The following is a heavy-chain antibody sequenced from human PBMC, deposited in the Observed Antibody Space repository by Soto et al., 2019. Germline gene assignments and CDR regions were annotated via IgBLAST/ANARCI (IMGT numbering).Heavy chain of an antibody. CDR3: ARCPIDHNWFDP. V-gene: IGHV4-59*01. Sequence: SETLSLTCSVSGSDITTYYWSWLRQSPGKGLEWIGHIYDTGSTSYNPSLKSRVTISVDTSKKQFSLRLSAATAADTAVYYCARCPIDHNWFDPWGQGTLVTVS. CDR2: IYDTGST. J-gene: IGHJ5*02. CDR1: GSDITTYY. D-gene: IGHD3-9*01.